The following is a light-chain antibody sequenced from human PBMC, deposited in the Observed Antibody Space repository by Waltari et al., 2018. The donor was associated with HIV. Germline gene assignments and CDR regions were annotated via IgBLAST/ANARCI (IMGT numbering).Light chain of an antibody. J-gene: IGKJ4*01. CDR2: GAS. CDR1: QSVSSN. Sequence: EIVMTQSPATLSMSPGERATLSCRASQSVSSNLAWYQQKPGQAPRLLIYGASTRATGIPARFSGSGSGTELTLTISSLQSEDFAGYYCQQYNNWPPLTFGGGTKVEIK. V-gene: IGKV3-15*01. CDR3: QQYNNWPPLT.